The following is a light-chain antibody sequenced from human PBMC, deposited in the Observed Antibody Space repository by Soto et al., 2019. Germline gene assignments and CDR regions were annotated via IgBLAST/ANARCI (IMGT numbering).Light chain of an antibody. Sequence: DIQLTQSPSFLSASVGDRVTITCRASQAIDTYLAWYQQKPGKAPKLLIYAASLLQSGVPSRFSGSGSGTEFPLTITSLQPEDFASYYCQQLNSFPFIFGQGTRLEIK. CDR3: QQLNSFPFI. CDR1: QAIDTY. CDR2: AAS. J-gene: IGKJ5*01. V-gene: IGKV1-9*01.